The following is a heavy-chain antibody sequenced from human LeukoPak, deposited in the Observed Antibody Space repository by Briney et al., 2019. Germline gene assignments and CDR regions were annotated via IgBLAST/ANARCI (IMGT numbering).Heavy chain of an antibody. Sequence: GGSLRLSCAASGFTFSSYWMSWVRQAPGKGLEWVAVISYDGSNKYYADSVKGRFTISRDNSKNTLYLQMNSLRAEDTAVYYCARDRKAAENPWNWFDPWGQGTLVTVSS. J-gene: IGHJ5*02. CDR1: GFTFSSYW. CDR3: ARDRKAAENPWNWFDP. V-gene: IGHV3-30*03. CDR2: ISYDGSNK. D-gene: IGHD1-14*01.